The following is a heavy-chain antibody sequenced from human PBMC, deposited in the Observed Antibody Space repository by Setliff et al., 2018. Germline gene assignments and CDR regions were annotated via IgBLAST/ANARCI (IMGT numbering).Heavy chain of an antibody. D-gene: IGHD3-3*01. CDR1: GGSFSGYY. CDR2: INHSGST. V-gene: IGHV4-34*01. CDR3: ARSEGYNFWSGYPNWSDP. Sequence: PSETLSLTCAVYGGSFSGYYWSWIRQPPGKGLEWIGEINHSGSTNYNPSLKSRVTISVDTSKNQFSLKLSSVTAADTAVYYCARSEGYNFWSGYPNWSDPWGQGTL. J-gene: IGHJ5*02.